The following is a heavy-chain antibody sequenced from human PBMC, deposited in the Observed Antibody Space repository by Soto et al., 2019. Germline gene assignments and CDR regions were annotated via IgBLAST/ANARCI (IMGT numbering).Heavy chain of an antibody. J-gene: IGHJ3*02. Sequence: SETLSLTCTVSGGSISSSSYYWAWVRQPPGKGLEWVGSINYSGRTYYSPSLKSRVTISVDTSKNQFSLILASVTAADTAVYHCSRPNSGRRLGTFDIWGHGTMVTVSS. D-gene: IGHD6-19*01. CDR3: SRPNSGRRLGTFDI. CDR2: INYSGRT. V-gene: IGHV4-39*01. CDR1: GGSISSSSYY.